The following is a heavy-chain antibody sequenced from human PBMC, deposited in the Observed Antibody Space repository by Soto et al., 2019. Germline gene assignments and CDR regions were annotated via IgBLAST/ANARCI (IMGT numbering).Heavy chain of an antibody. CDR1: GYSFTSYW. J-gene: IGHJ3*01. CDR3: ARARYSTWTGGFDV. D-gene: IGHD1-26*01. Sequence: GESLKISCKGSGYSFTSYWIGWVRQMPGKGLEWVGNIYPGDSRSTYSPSYQGQVIISADKSIDTAYLQWSSLQASDTAIYYCARARYSTWTGGFDVWGQGTMVTVSS. CDR2: IYPGDSRS. V-gene: IGHV5-51*01.